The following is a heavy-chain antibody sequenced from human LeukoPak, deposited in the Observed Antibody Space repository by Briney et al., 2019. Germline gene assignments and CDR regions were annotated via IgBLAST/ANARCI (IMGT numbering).Heavy chain of an antibody. D-gene: IGHD6-13*01. CDR2: ISGGGEHT. V-gene: IGHV3-23*01. CDR3: ASGPYSSSYFAS. J-gene: IGHJ4*02. CDR1: GFTFTNFA. Sequence: GGSLRLSCAASGFTFTNFAMRWVRQAPGKGLEWVADISGGGEHTFYADSVKGRFTISRDNSKDTLHLQMSILRPEDTALYYCASGPYSSSYFASWGQGTMVTVSS.